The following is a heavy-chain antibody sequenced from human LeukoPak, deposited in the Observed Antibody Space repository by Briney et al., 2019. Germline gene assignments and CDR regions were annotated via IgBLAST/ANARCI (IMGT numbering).Heavy chain of an antibody. CDR1: GYTVTGHY. CDR3: AKDAYSGFSSSYNMDS. D-gene: IGHD5-18*01. V-gene: IGHV1-2*02. J-gene: IGHJ4*02. Sequence: AAVKVSCKASGYTVTGHYLHWVRQAPGQGLEWMGWINPNSGVTNYAQKFQGRVTMTRDTSINTAYMELHSLTSDDTAMYYCAKDAYSGFSSSYNMDSWGQATLVTASS. CDR2: INPNSGVT.